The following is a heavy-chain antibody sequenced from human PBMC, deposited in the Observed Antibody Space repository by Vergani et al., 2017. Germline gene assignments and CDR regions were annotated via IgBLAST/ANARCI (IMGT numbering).Heavy chain of an antibody. CDR3: ARAEPGEWELPYYFDY. CDR1: GGSISSYY. Sequence: QVQLQESGPGLVKPSETLSLTCTVSGGSISSYYWSWIRQPPGKGLEWIGYIYYSGSTNYNPSLKIRVTISVDTSKNQFSLKLSSVTAADTAVYYCARAEPGEWELPYYFDYWGQGTLVTVSS. J-gene: IGHJ4*02. V-gene: IGHV4-59*01. D-gene: IGHD1-26*01. CDR2: IYYSGST.